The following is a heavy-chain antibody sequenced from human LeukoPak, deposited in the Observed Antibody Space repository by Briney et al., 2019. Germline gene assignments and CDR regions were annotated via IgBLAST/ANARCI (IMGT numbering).Heavy chain of an antibody. J-gene: IGHJ4*02. CDR2: IIPIFGIA. V-gene: IGHV1-69*04. D-gene: IGHD2-15*01. CDR3: ASSDLGYCSGGSCQTFDY. CDR1: GGTFSSYA. Sequence: SVKVSCKASGGTFSSYAISWVRQAPGQGLEWMGRIIPIFGIANYAQKFQSRVTITADKSTSTAYMELSSLRSEDTAVYYCASSDLGYCSGGSCQTFDYWGQGTLVTVSS.